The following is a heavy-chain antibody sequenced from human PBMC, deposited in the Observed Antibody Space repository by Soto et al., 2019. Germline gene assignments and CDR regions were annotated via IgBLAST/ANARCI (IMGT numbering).Heavy chain of an antibody. CDR1: GFTLSSSW. CDR3: ARVWSTNDYHYYYYMDV. D-gene: IGHD2-21*01. CDR2: IKQDGSEK. Sequence: EVQLMESGGGLVQPGGSLRLSCAASGFTLSSSWMCWVRQAPGKGLEWVANIKQDGSEKYYVDSVKGRFTISRDNAKNSLYLQMNSLRAEDTAVYYCARVWSTNDYHYYYYMDVWGKGTTVTVSS. V-gene: IGHV3-7*01. J-gene: IGHJ6*03.